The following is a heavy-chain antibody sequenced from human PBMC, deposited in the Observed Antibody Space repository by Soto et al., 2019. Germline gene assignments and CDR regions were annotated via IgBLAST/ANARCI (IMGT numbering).Heavy chain of an antibody. CDR2: INPNSGGT. V-gene: IGHV1-2*04. Sequence: ASVKVSCKASGYTFTGYYMHWVRQAPGQGLEWMGWINPNSGGTNYAQKFQGWVTMTRDTSISTAYMELSRLRSDDTAVYYCARDLDGTGIDYWGQETLVTVSS. CDR3: ARDLDGTGIDY. CDR1: GYTFTGYY. J-gene: IGHJ4*02. D-gene: IGHD1-1*01.